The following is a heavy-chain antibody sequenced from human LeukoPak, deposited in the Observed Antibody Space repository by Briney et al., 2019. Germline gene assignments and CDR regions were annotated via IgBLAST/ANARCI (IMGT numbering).Heavy chain of an antibody. J-gene: IGHJ3*02. CDR2: IIDSGNSI. CDR1: GFTFSSCA. V-gene: IGHV3-23*01. CDR3: AKLSGRAVAGTAAFDI. Sequence: GGSLRLSCAASGFTFSSCAMSWVRQAPGKGLEWVSTIIDSGNSIYYADPAEGRFTISRDNSKNTLYLQMNSLRAEDTAVYYCAKLSGRAVAGTAAFDIWGQGTMVTVSS. D-gene: IGHD6-19*01.